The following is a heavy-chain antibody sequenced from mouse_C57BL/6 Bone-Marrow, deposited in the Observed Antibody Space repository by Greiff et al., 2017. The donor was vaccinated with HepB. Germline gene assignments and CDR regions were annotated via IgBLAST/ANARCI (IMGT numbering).Heavy chain of an antibody. CDR3: TRFYDYDNAMDY. D-gene: IGHD2-4*01. Sequence: DVQLVESGGGLVQPGGSRKLSCAASGFTFSSFGMHWVRQAPEKGLEWVAYINSGSSTIYYADTVKGRFTVSRDNPKNILFLQMTSLRSEDTAMYYCTRFYDYDNAMDYWGQGPSVTVSS. CDR2: INSGSSTI. CDR1: GFTFSSFG. J-gene: IGHJ4*01. V-gene: IGHV5-17*02.